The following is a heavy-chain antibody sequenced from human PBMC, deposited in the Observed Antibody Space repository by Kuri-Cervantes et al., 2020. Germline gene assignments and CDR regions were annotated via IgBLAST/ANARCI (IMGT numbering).Heavy chain of an antibody. CDR1: GFTFSSYG. CDR2: VWYDGSGK. D-gene: IGHD3-3*01. V-gene: IGHV3-30*02. CDR3: AKDYCSHGACYYTTYEFDP. Sequence: GGSLRLSCAASGFTFSSYGMHWVRQAPGKGLEWVAIVWYDGSGKYYADSVKGRFIISRDNSRNTLYLQMNSLRAEDTAVYYCAKDYCSHGACYYTTYEFDPWGQGTLVTVSS. J-gene: IGHJ5*02.